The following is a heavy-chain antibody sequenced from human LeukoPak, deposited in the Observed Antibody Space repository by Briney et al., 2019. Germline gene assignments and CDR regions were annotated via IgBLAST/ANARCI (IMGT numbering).Heavy chain of an antibody. V-gene: IGHV3-74*01. J-gene: IGHJ6*02. CDR1: GFTFSSYW. D-gene: IGHD6-19*01. CDR2: IKSDGSST. Sequence: GGSLRLSCAASGFTFSSYWMHWVRQAPGKGLVWVSRIKSDGSSTNYADSVKGRFTISRDNSKNTLYLQMSSLRAEATAVFYCVKAIPGSSGWSPYFYGMDVWGQGTTVTVSS. CDR3: VKAIPGSSGWSPYFYGMDV.